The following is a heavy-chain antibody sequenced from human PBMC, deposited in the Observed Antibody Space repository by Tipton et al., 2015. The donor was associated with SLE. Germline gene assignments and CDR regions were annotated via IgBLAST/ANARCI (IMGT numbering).Heavy chain of an antibody. D-gene: IGHD1-26*01. V-gene: IGHV3-30*02. Sequence: SLRLSCAASGFTFSSYGMHWVRQAPGKGLEWVAFIRYDGSNKYYADSVKGRFTISRDNSKNTLYLQMNSLRAEDTAVYYCAKEGKGWELPGTYYYYGMDVWGQGTAVTVSS. CDR1: GFTFSSYG. J-gene: IGHJ6*02. CDR2: IRYDGSNK. CDR3: AKEGKGWELPGTYYYYGMDV.